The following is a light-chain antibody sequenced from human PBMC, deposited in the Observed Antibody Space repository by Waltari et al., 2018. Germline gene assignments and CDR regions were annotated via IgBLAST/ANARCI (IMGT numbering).Light chain of an antibody. J-gene: IGKJ1*01. CDR2: GAS. CDR3: QQYRNWPPWT. Sequence: EIVMTQSPATLSVSPGERVTLSCRASQSVNSDLAWYQHQPGQAPRLLIYGASTRATGSPARFSGSGSGTEFILTISSLQSEYFAVYYCQQYRNWPPWTVGQGTKVEIK. V-gene: IGKV3D-15*01. CDR1: QSVNSD.